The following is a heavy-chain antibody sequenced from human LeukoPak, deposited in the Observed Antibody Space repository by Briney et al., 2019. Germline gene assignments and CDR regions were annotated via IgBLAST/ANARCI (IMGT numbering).Heavy chain of an antibody. CDR3: AKDLYGDYDFDC. CDR2: ITSSGST. V-gene: IGHV3-23*01. CDR1: GFTFNNYA. Sequence: GASLRLSCAASGFTFNNYAMNWVRQAPGKGLEWVSVITSSGSTYYADSVKGRFTISRENSKNTLYLQMNSLRAGDTAIYYCAKDLYGDYDFDCWGRGTLVTVSS. J-gene: IGHJ4*02. D-gene: IGHD4-17*01.